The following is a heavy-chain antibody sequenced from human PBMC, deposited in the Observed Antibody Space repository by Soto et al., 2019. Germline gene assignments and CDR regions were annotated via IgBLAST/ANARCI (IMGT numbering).Heavy chain of an antibody. CDR3: GRVMIGTSRHTDSDY. D-gene: IGHD2-8*01. J-gene: IGHJ4*02. V-gene: IGHV4-39*01. CDR2: IDYNGVT. Sequence: SETLSLTCTVSGASISSRDYYWGWIRQTPGKGLEWIGNIDYNGVTYYNPSLKSRVTVSKDTSKNQFSLKVASVTAADTAIYYCGRVMIGTSRHTDSDYWGQGTQVIVSS. CDR1: GASISSRDYY.